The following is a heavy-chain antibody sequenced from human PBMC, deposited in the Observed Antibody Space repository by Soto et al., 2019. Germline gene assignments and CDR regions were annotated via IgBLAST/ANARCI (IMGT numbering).Heavy chain of an antibody. D-gene: IGHD1-26*01. CDR3: ARVGGVGATGTDYYYYGMDV. Sequence: ASVKVSCKXSGYTFTGYYMHWVRQAPGQGLEWMGWINPNSGGTNYAQKFQGWVTMTRDTSISTAYMELSRLRSDDTAVYYCARVGGVGATGTDYYYYGMDVWGQGTTVTV. V-gene: IGHV1-2*04. CDR1: GYTFTGYY. CDR2: INPNSGGT. J-gene: IGHJ6*02.